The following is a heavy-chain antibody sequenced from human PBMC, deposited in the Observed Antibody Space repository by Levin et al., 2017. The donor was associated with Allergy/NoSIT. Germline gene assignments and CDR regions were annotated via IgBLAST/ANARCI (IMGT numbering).Heavy chain of an antibody. CDR1: GGTFSSYA. CDR2: IIPIFGTA. V-gene: IGHV1-69*13. CDR3: AREEVRITIFGVVISGWFDP. D-gene: IGHD3-3*01. J-gene: IGHJ5*02. Sequence: SVKVSCKASGGTFSSYAISWVRQAPGQGLEWMGGIIPIFGTANYAQKFQGRVTITADESTSTAYMELSSLRSEDTAVYYCAREEVRITIFGVVISGWFDPWGQGTLVTVSS.